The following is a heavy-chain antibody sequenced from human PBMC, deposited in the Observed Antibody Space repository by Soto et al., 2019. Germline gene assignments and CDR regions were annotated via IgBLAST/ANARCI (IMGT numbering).Heavy chain of an antibody. CDR1: GDSYSISTYS. Sequence: SETLSLTCAVSGDSYSISTYSWSWIRQPPGKALQWIGFIYQSGVTSYNPSLASRVSISLDRSNNQCSLKLKSVTAADTAVYFCAGMPYTSGLRFDPWGPGTLVTVSS. CDR3: AGMPYTSGLRFDP. CDR2: IYQSGVT. D-gene: IGHD6-19*01. V-gene: IGHV4-30-2*01. J-gene: IGHJ5*02.